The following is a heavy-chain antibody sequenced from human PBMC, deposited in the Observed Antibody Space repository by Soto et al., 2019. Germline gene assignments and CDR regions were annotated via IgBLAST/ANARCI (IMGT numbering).Heavy chain of an antibody. V-gene: IGHV3-30*04. CDR1: GFTFSIYA. CDR3: ASMDFYGRGRNCFSGYYAKDV. Sequence: QVQLVESGGGVVQPGSSLRLSCTASGFTFSIYAMHWVRQAPGKGLEWVAIISFDGKNIDYADSVRGRFTISRDNSHKRQYLQLVILRTEDTAVYYCASMDFYGRGRNCFSGYYAKDVWGQGATGTGSS. CDR2: ISFDGKNI. J-gene: IGHJ6*02. D-gene: IGHD3-10*01.